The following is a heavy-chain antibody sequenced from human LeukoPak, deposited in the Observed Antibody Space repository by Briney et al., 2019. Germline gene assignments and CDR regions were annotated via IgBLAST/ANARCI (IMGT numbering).Heavy chain of an antibody. Sequence: GGSLRLSCASSGFTFDEYAKHWVRQAPGKGLEWVSGISWKSGIIGYADSVKGRFTISRDNAKNSLYLQMNSLRAEDMALYYCAKDRAAAALYYMDVWGKGTTVAVSS. V-gene: IGHV3-9*03. CDR2: ISWKSGII. D-gene: IGHD6-13*01. J-gene: IGHJ6*03. CDR3: AKDRAAAALYYMDV. CDR1: GFTFDEYA.